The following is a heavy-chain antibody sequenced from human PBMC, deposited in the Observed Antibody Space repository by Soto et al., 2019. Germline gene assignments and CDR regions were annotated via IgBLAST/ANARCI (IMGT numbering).Heavy chain of an antibody. Sequence: GGSLRLSCAVSGFTISAKWMSWVRQAPGKGLEWLANINEDGSKKFYVDSVKGRFTISKDNAKNSLSLQLGSLRAEGTAVYYCAREMHLGSGWGDIDYWGQGTMVTVSS. CDR1: GFTISAKW. CDR2: INEDGSKK. CDR3: AREMHLGSGWGDIDY. J-gene: IGHJ4*02. D-gene: IGHD6-19*01. V-gene: IGHV3-7*03.